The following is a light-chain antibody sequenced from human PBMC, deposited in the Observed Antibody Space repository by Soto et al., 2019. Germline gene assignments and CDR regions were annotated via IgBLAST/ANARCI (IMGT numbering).Light chain of an antibody. CDR3: QQYDVWPALT. Sequence: KALTQSPVTLSLSPGERVTLSCRASQSVSSNLAWYQQRPGQAPRLLIYGASTRASGVPDRFSGSGSGTEFILTISSLQSEDSAVYYCQQYDVWPALTFGGGTKVDIK. CDR2: GAS. CDR1: QSVSSN. V-gene: IGKV3-15*01. J-gene: IGKJ4*01.